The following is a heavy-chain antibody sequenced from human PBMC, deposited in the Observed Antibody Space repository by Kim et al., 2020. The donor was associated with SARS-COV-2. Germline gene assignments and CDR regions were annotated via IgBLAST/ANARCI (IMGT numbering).Heavy chain of an antibody. CDR3: ARHAGVTTNFDY. D-gene: IGHD4-17*01. J-gene: IGHJ4*02. V-gene: IGHV4-59*08. Sequence: NYNPSLKRRVTLSVETSKNQSSLKLSSVTAADTAVYYCARHAGVTTNFDYWGQGTLVTVSS.